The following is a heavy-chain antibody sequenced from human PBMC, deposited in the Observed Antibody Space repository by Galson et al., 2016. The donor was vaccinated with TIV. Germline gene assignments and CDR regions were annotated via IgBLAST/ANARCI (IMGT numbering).Heavy chain of an antibody. CDR1: GYTITSYA. CDR2: INAGTGDT. Sequence: SVKASCKASGYTITSYAMHWVRQAPGQRFEWMGWINAGTGDTNFSQKFQGRVTLTRDTSASTVYMGLSSLTSEDTAVYYCARDFGGSFSPFYGMDVWGQGATVTVSS. CDR3: ARDFGGSFSPFYGMDV. J-gene: IGHJ6*02. V-gene: IGHV1-3*01. D-gene: IGHD3-16*01.